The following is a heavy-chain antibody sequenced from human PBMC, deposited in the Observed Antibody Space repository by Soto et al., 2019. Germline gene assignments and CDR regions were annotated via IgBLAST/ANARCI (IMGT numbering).Heavy chain of an antibody. D-gene: IGHD5-18*01. CDR3: ARDLIGGYRYGFSGLSRDAFDI. J-gene: IGHJ3*02. CDR2: IYYSVST. V-gene: IGHV4-61*01. Sequence: SETLSLTCTVSGGSVSSGSYYCSWILHPPGKGLEWIGYIYYSVSTNYNPSLKSRVTISVDTSKNQFSLKLSSVTAADTAVYYCARDLIGGYRYGFSGLSRDAFDIWGQGTMVTVSS. CDR1: GGSVSSGSYY.